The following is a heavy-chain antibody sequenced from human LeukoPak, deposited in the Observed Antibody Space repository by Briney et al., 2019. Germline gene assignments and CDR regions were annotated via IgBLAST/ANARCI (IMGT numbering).Heavy chain of an antibody. V-gene: IGHV3-48*01. CDR3: ARRLTYFDF. J-gene: IGHJ4*02. CDR1: GFTFSSYS. CDR2: ITSSSSSI. Sequence: GGSLRLSCAASGFTFSSYSMNWVRQAPGKGLEWILYITSSSSSILSADSVKGRFTISRDNAKNSLYLQMNSLRAEDTAVYYCARRLTYFDFWGQGTLVTVSS.